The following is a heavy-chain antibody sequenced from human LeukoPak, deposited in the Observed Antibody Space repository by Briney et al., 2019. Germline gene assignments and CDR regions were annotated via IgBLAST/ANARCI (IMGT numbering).Heavy chain of an antibody. Sequence: ASVKVSCKASGYTFTGYYMHWVRQAPGQGLEWMGWINPNSGGTNYAQKFQGRVTMTRDTSISTAYMELSRLRSGDTAVYYCASLGGYSSSWYDAFDIWGQGTMVTVSS. CDR2: INPNSGGT. CDR1: GYTFTGYY. CDR3: ASLGGYSSSWYDAFDI. D-gene: IGHD6-13*01. V-gene: IGHV1-2*02. J-gene: IGHJ3*02.